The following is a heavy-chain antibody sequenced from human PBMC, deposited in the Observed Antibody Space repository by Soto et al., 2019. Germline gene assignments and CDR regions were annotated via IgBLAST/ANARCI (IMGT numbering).Heavy chain of an antibody. Sequence: GSLRLSCAASGFTFSDYYMSWIRQAPGKGLEWVSVIYSGGSTYYADSVKGRFTISRDNSKNTLYLQMNSLRAEDTAVYYCARDRGQQSYYYYGMDVWGQGTTVTVSS. V-gene: IGHV3-53*05. D-gene: IGHD6-13*01. J-gene: IGHJ6*02. CDR3: ARDRGQQSYYYYGMDV. CDR1: GFTFSDYY. CDR2: IYSGGST.